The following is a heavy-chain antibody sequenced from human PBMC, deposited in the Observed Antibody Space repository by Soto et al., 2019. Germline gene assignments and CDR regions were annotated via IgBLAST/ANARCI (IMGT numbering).Heavy chain of an antibody. D-gene: IGHD2-2*01. V-gene: IGHV3-33*01. CDR1: GFTFSSYG. J-gene: IGHJ6*02. Sequence: GGSLRLSXAASGFTFSSYGMHWVRQAPGKGLEWVAVIWYDGSNKYYADSVKGRFTISRDNSKNTLYLQMNSLRAEDTAVYYCARDGARDCSSTSCYPLYYYYGMDVWGQGTTVTVSS. CDR2: IWYDGSNK. CDR3: ARDGARDCSSTSCYPLYYYYGMDV.